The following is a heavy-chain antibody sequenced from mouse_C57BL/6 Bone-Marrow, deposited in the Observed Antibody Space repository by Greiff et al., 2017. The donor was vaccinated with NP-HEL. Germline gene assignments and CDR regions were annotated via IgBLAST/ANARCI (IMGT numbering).Heavy chain of an antibody. CDR2: IDPENGDT. V-gene: IGHV14-4*01. J-gene: IGHJ2*01. D-gene: IGHD2-4*01. Sequence: EVNVVESGAELVRPGASVKLSCTASGFNIKDDYMHWVKQRPEQGLEWIGWIDPENGDTEYASKFQGKATITADTSSNTAYLQLSSLTSEDTAVYYCTTFYDYDGYWGQGTTLTVSS. CDR1: GFNIKDDY. CDR3: TTFYDYDGY.